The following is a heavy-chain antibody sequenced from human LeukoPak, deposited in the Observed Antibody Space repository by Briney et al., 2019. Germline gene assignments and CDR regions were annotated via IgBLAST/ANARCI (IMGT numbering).Heavy chain of an antibody. CDR3: ARGRRGQWLRLISNYFDY. Sequence: SETLSLTCAVYGGSFSGYYWSWIRQPPGKGLEGIGEINHSGSTNYNPSLKSRVTISVDTSKNQFSLKLSSVTAADTAVYYCARGRRGQWLRLISNYFDYWGQGTLVTVSS. V-gene: IGHV4-34*01. CDR1: GGSFSGYY. D-gene: IGHD5-12*01. J-gene: IGHJ4*02. CDR2: INHSGST.